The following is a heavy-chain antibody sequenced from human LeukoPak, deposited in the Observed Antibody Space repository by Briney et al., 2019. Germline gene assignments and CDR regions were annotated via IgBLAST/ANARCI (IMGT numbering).Heavy chain of an antibody. CDR2: INHSGST. J-gene: IGHJ3*02. CDR1: GGSFSGYY. D-gene: IGHD5-12*01. Sequence: PSETLSLTCAVYGGSFSGYYWSWIRQPPGKGLEWIGEINHSGSTNYNPSLKSRVTISVDTSKNQFSLKLSSVTAADTAVYYCARTKQPRIQWRAFDIWGRGTMVTVSS. V-gene: IGHV4-34*01. CDR3: ARTKQPRIQWRAFDI.